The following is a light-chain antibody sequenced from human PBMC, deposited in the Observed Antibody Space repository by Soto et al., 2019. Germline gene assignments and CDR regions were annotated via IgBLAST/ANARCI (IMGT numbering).Light chain of an antibody. CDR3: QQRSNWPLT. CDR2: DAS. CDR1: QNIGSY. V-gene: IGKV3-11*01. J-gene: IGKJ4*01. Sequence: EIVLTQSPATLSFSPGERATLSCRTSQNIGSYLAWYQQRPGQAPRLLIYDASQRDAGIPTRFSGSGSGTDFTLTISSLEPEDFAVYCCQQRSNWPLTFGGGTKVEIK.